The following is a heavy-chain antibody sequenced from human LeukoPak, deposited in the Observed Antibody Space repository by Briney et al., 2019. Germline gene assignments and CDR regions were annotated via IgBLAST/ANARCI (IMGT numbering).Heavy chain of an antibody. CDR2: ISGSGGST. Sequence: GGSLRLSCAVSGFDLNKYGMSWIRQAPGKGLEWVSAISGSGGSTYYADSVKGRFTISRDNSKNTLYLQMNSLRAEDTAVYYCAELELPLNWFDPWGQGTLVTVSS. CDR3: AELELPLNWFDP. CDR1: GFDLNKYG. V-gene: IGHV3-23*01. J-gene: IGHJ5*02. D-gene: IGHD1-7*01.